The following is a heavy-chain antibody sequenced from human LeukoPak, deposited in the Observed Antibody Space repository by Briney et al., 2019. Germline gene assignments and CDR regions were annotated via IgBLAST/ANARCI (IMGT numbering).Heavy chain of an antibody. CDR2: INHSGST. V-gene: IGHV4-34*01. Sequence: PSETLSLTCAVYGGSFSGYYWSWIRQPPGKGLEWIGEINHSGSTNYNPSLKSRVTISVDKSKNQFSLKLSSVTAADTAVYYCASLAYYYDSSGYYLDYWGQGTLVTVSS. CDR3: ASLAYYYDSSGYYLDY. D-gene: IGHD3-22*01. J-gene: IGHJ4*02. CDR1: GGSFSGYY.